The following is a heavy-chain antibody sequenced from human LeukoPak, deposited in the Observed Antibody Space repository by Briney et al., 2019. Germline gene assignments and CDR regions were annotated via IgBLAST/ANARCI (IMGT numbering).Heavy chain of an antibody. CDR2: IYYSGST. V-gene: IGHV4-31*03. J-gene: IGHJ5*02. Sequence: TLSLTCTVSGGSISSGGYYWSWIRQHPGKGLEWIGYIYYSGSTYYNPSLKSRVTISVDTSKNQFSLKLSSVTAADTAVYYCARNYYDSSGYLLRPLLFDPWGQGTLVTVSS. CDR1: GGSISSGGYY. CDR3: ARNYYDSSGYLLRPLLFDP. D-gene: IGHD3-22*01.